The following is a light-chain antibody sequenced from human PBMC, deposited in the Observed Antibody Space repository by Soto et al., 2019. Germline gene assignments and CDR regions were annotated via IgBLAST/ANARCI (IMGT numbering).Light chain of an antibody. CDR3: QQYGSSLT. CDR1: QSVATF. V-gene: IGKV3-11*01. Sequence: EILLTQSPATLSLSPGERATLSCRASQSVATFLAWYQQKPGQAPRLLIYDASNRATGIPARLSGSGAGTVFTLTIRRLEPEYFAFYYCQQYGSSLTFGGGTKVDIK. J-gene: IGKJ4*01. CDR2: DAS.